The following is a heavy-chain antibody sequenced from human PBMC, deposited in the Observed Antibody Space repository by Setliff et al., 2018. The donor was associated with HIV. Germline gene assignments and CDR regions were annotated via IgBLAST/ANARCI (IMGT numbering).Heavy chain of an antibody. CDR2: IYPGDSDS. Sequence: PGASLKISCHLSGYSFVDFWIGWVRQMPGKGLEWVGFIYPGDSDSRYSPSFRGQVTISADKSTTTAYLDWASLKASDTAMYYCVRYIGAAAGYIDNWGQGTLVTVSS. CDR1: GYSFVDFW. D-gene: IGHD6-25*01. V-gene: IGHV5-51*01. CDR3: VRYIGAAAGYIDN. J-gene: IGHJ4*02.